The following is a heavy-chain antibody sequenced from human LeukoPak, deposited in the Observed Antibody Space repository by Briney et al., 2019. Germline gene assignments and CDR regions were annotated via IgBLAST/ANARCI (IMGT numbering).Heavy chain of an antibody. CDR2: INHSGST. CDR3: ARRKVRGVIPHNWFDP. V-gene: IGHV4-34*01. Sequence: PSETLSLTCTVSRVSIANASYYWSWIRQPPGKGLEWIGEINHSGSTNYNPSLKSRVTISVDTSKNQFSLKLSSVTAADTAVYYCARRKVRGVIPHNWFDPWGQGTLVTVSS. J-gene: IGHJ5*02. D-gene: IGHD3-10*01. CDR1: RVSIANASYY.